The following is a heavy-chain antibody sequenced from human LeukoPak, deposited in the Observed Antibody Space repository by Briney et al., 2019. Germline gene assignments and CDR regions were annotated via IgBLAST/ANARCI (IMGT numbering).Heavy chain of an antibody. CDR1: GGSISGYH. D-gene: IGHD6-13*01. CDR2: IYYSGSS. Sequence: SETLSLTCNVSGGSISGYHWSWIRQPPGKGLEWLGYIYYSGSSNYNPSLKSRVTISADTSKNQFSLKLSSVTAADTAVYYCARGEIAAAGTLDYWGQGTLVTVSS. V-gene: IGHV4-59*12. CDR3: ARGEIAAAGTLDY. J-gene: IGHJ4*02.